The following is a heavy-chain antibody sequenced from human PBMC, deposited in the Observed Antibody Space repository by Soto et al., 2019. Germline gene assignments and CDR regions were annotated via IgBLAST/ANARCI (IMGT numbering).Heavy chain of an antibody. D-gene: IGHD2-2*01. V-gene: IGHV4-59*08. Sequence: QVQLQESGPGLVKPSETLSLTCTVSGGSISSYYWSWIRQPPGKGLAWIVYIYHSGSTNYNPPLKGRVTISVDTSKNQFALKLSSVTAADTAVYYCATSDIVVVPAAPEGNYYYYYMDVWGKGTTVTVSS. CDR1: GGSISSYY. CDR3: ATSDIVVVPAAPEGNYYYYYMDV. CDR2: IYHSGST. J-gene: IGHJ6*03.